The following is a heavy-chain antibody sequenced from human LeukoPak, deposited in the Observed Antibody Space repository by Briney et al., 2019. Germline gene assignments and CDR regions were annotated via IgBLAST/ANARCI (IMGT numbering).Heavy chain of an antibody. CDR3: ARGRISVAGTVDY. D-gene: IGHD6-19*01. J-gene: IGHJ4*02. CDR2: ISAYNGNT. Sequence: ASVTVSCTSSAYTFTIYGISWVRQAPGQGLEWMGWISAYNGNTNYAQKFRGRVAMTTETSTSTAYMERRGLRSDDTAVYYCARGRISVAGTVDYWGQGTLVTVSS. CDR1: AYTFTIYG. V-gene: IGHV1-18*01.